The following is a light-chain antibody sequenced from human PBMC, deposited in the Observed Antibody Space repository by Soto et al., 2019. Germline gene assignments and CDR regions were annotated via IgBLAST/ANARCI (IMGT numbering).Light chain of an antibody. Sequence: QSVLTQPPSASGTPGQRVTISCSGSSLNIGSNTVEWYQQVPGTTPTLLIFDNNQRPSGVPGRFSASKSGTSASLAISGLQSEDEADYYCATWDDRLNGYVFGPGTKLTVL. CDR2: DNN. V-gene: IGLV1-44*01. CDR3: ATWDDRLNGYV. J-gene: IGLJ1*01. CDR1: SLNIGSNT.